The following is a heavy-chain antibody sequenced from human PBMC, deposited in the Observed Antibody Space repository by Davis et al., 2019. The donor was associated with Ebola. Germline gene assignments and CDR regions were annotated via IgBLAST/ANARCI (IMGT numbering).Heavy chain of an antibody. V-gene: IGHV3-48*02. J-gene: IGHJ4*02. D-gene: IGHD3-16*01. Sequence: GGSLRLSCAASGFTFSSYSMNWVRQAPGKGLEWVSYISSSSSTIYYADSVKGRFTISRDNAKNSLYLQMNSLRDEDTAVYYCARDRAAFMITSMDYWGQGTLVTVSS. CDR3: ARDRAAFMITSMDY. CDR1: GFTFSSYS. CDR2: ISSSSSTI.